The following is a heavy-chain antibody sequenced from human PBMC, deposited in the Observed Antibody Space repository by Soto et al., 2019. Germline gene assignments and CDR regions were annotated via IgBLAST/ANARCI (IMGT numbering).Heavy chain of an antibody. D-gene: IGHD3-3*01. CDR2: IRSKAYGGTT. J-gene: IGHJ5*02. CDR1: GFTFGDYA. Sequence: GGSLRLSCTASGFTFGDYAMSWFRQAPGKGLEWVGFIRSKAYGGTTEYAASVKGRFTISRDDSKSIAYLQMNSLKTEDTAVYYCTRCITIFGVVKSHVDWFDPWGQGTLVTVSS. V-gene: IGHV3-49*03. CDR3: TRCITIFGVVKSHVDWFDP.